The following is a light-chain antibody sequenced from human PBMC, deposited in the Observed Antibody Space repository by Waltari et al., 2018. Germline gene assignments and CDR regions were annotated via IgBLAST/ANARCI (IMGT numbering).Light chain of an antibody. Sequence: EIVMTQSPATLSVSPGERATHSCRASQSVSSNLALYQQKPGQAPRLLIYGASTRATGIPARFSGSGSGTEFTLTISSMQSEDFAVYYCQQYNNWPPWTFGQGTKVEIK. V-gene: IGKV3-15*01. J-gene: IGKJ1*01. CDR3: QQYNNWPPWT. CDR1: QSVSSN. CDR2: GAS.